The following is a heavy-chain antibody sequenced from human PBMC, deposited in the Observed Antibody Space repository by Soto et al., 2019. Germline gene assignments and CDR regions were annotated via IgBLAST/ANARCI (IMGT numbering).Heavy chain of an antibody. CDR3: ARDLGYYDSSGYFDY. CDR1: RFTFSDYS. D-gene: IGHD3-22*01. CDR2: ISSSDSII. J-gene: IGHJ4*02. Sequence: PLGYLRLSCEASRFTFSDYSTGWMRPGPGKGLEWVSYISSSDSIIYYADSVKGRFTISRDNAKNSLYLQMNSLRAEDTAVYYCARDLGYYDSSGYFDYWGQGNLVTVSS. V-gene: IGHV3-11*01.